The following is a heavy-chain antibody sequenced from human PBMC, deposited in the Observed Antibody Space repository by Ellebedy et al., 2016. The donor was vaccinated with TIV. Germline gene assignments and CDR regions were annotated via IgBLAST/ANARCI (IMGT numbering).Heavy chain of an antibody. J-gene: IGHJ6*02. CDR1: GFTFSSYS. D-gene: IGHD2-15*01. CDR2: ISSSSSTI. CDR3: ARGLRLGYCSGGSCSNYYYYGMDV. Sequence: GESLKISCAASGFTFSSYSMNWVRQAPGKGLEWVSYISSSSSTIYYADSVKGRFTISRDNAKNSLYLQMNSLRDEDTAVYYCARGLRLGYCSGGSCSNYYYYGMDVWGQGTTVTVSS. V-gene: IGHV3-48*02.